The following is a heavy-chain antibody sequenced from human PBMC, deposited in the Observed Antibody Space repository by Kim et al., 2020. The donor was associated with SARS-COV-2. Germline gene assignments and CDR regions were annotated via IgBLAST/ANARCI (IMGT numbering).Heavy chain of an antibody. D-gene: IGHD3-16*01. CDR3: ARGGQVAWFDP. CDR1: GYSFTSYW. V-gene: IGHV5-10-1*01. Sequence: GASLQISCKGSGYSFTSYWITWVRQMPGKGLEWMGRIDPSDSYTNYSPPFQGHVTFSGDKSISTAYLQWSSLKASDTAMYYCARGGQVAWFDPWGQGTLVTVSS. CDR2: IDPSDSYT. J-gene: IGHJ5*02.